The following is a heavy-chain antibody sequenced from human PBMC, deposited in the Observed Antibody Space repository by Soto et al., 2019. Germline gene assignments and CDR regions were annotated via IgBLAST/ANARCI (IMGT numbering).Heavy chain of an antibody. D-gene: IGHD3-22*01. J-gene: IGHJ4*02. CDR3: AKEAMIVSPYYFDY. CDR1: GFTFSSYG. Sequence: GSLRLSCAASGFTFSSYGMHWVRQAPGKGLEWVAVISYDGSNKYYADSVKGRFTISRDNSKNTLYLQMNSLRAEDTAVYYCAKEAMIVSPYYFDYWGQGTQVTVSS. CDR2: ISYDGSNK. V-gene: IGHV3-30*18.